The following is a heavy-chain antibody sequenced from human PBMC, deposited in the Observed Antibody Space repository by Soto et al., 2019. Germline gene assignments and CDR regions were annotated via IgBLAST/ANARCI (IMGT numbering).Heavy chain of an antibody. D-gene: IGHD3-16*02. CDR2: IKQDGSEK. CDR1: GFTFSSYW. J-gene: IGHJ4*02. Sequence: EVQLVESGGGLVQPGGSLRLSCAASGFTFSSYWMSWVRQAPGKGLEWVANIKQDGSEKYYVDSVKGRFTISRDNAKNSLYLQMNSLRAEDTAVYYCARWRYYDYISGSYRWDDYWGQGTLVTVSS. V-gene: IGHV3-7*01. CDR3: ARWRYYDYISGSYRWDDY.